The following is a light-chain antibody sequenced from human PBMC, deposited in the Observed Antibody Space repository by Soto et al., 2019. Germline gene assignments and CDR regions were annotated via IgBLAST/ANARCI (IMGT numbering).Light chain of an antibody. V-gene: IGKV3-11*01. CDR1: ETVNSY. CDR2: DVF. Sequence: EIVLTQSPATLSLSPGERVTLSCRASETVNSYLAWYQQKPGQAPRLLIYDVFKRATGIPARFSGSGSGPDCTLAISSLEPDDFAVYYCQHRSSWPFTFGPGTKVEIK. CDR3: QHRSSWPFT. J-gene: IGKJ3*01.